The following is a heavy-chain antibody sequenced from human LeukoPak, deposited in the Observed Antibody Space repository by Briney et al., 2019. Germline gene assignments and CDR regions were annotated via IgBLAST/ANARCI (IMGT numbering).Heavy chain of an antibody. CDR3: ARDGRGAGGLQGLDP. Sequence: ASVKVSCKASGYTFTSYGISWVRQAPGQGLEWMGWISAYNGNTNYAQKLQGRVTMTTDTSTSTAYMELRSLRSDDTAVYYCARDGRGAGGLQGLDPWGQGTLVTVSS. D-gene: IGHD3-10*01. CDR1: GYTFTSYG. V-gene: IGHV1-18*04. CDR2: ISAYNGNT. J-gene: IGHJ5*02.